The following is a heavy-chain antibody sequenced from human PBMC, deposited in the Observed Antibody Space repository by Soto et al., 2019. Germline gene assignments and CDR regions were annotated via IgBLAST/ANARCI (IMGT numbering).Heavy chain of an antibody. CDR3: ARQGYDILTGYYPLDY. CDR2: IYYSGST. CDR1: GGSISSSSYY. V-gene: IGHV4-39*01. Sequence: SETLSLTCTVSGGSISSSSYYWGWIRQPPGKGLEWIGSIYYSGSTYYNPSLKSRVTISVDTSKNQFSLKLSSVTAADTDVYYCARQGYDILTGYYPLDYWGQGTLVT. D-gene: IGHD3-9*01. J-gene: IGHJ4*02.